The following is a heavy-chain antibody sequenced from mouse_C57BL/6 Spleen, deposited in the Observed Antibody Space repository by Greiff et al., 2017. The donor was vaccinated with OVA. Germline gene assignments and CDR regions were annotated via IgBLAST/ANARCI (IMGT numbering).Heavy chain of an antibody. D-gene: IGHD2-4*01. CDR3: ARRGYYDSPWFAY. CDR1: GYTFTSYW. J-gene: IGHJ3*01. V-gene: IGHV1-52*01. CDR2: IDPSDSET. Sequence: VQLQQPGAELVRPGSSVKLSCKASGYTFTSYWMHWVKQRPIQGLEWIGNIDPSDSETHYNQKFKDKATLTVDKSSSTAYMQLSSLTSEDSAVYYCARRGYYDSPWFAYWGQGTLVTVSA.